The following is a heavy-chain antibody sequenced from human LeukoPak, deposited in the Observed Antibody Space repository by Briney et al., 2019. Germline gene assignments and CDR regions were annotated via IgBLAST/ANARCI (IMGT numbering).Heavy chain of an antibody. V-gene: IGHV1-2*02. CDR3: ARSGSTGYSLDY. Sequence: ASVKVSCKASVYSFTGYFIHWVRQAPGQGLEWMGCIDPNSGDTKYAQKFQGRVSMPRDTSTRTAHMGLSRLRSDDTAVYFCARSGSTGYSLDYWGQGTLVTVSS. D-gene: IGHD3-22*01. CDR1: VYSFTGYF. J-gene: IGHJ4*02. CDR2: IDPNSGDT.